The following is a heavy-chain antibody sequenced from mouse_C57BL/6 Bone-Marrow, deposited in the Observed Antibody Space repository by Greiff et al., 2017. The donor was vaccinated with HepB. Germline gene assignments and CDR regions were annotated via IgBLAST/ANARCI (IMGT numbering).Heavy chain of an antibody. Sequence: EVQGVESGGGLVQPGESLKLSCESNEYEFPSHDMSWVRKTPEKRLELVAAINSDGGSTYYPATMERRFIISRDNTKQTLYLQMSSLRSEDTALYYCARHDYYGSSWYFDVWGTGTTVTVSS. D-gene: IGHD1-1*01. CDR1: EYEFPSHD. V-gene: IGHV5-2*01. CDR3: ARHDYYGSSWYFDV. CDR2: INSDGGST. J-gene: IGHJ1*03.